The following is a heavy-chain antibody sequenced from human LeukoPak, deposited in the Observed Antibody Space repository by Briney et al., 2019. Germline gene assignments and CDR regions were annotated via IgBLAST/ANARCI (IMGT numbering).Heavy chain of an antibody. D-gene: IGHD5-24*01. J-gene: IGHJ6*02. CDR3: ARVRDQEGPIIYYYYGMDV. CDR2: ISSSSSYI. CDR1: GFTFSSYS. Sequence: PGGSLRLSCAASGFTFSSYSMNWVRQAPGKGLEWVSSISSSSSYIYYADSVKGRFTISRDNAKNSLYLQMNSLRAEDTAVYYCARVRDQEGPIIYYYYGMDVWGQGTTVTVSS. V-gene: IGHV3-21*01.